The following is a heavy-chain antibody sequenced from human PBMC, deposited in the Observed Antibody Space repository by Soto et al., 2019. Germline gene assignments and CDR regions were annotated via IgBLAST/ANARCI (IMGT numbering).Heavy chain of an antibody. CDR3: ATPPPITIFGVVINHYYYYGMDV. CDR1: GFTVSSNY. D-gene: IGHD3-3*01. V-gene: IGHV3-53*01. Sequence: GSLRLCCAAAGFTVSSNYMSWVRQAPGKGLEWVSVIYSGGSTYYADSVKGRFTISRDNSKNTLYLQMNSLRAEDTAVYYCATPPPITIFGVVINHYYYYGMDVWGQGTTVTVSS. CDR2: IYSGGST. J-gene: IGHJ6*02.